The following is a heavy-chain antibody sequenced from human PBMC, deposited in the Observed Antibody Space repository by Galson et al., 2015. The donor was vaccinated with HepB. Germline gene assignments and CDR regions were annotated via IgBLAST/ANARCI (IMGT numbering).Heavy chain of an antibody. CDR2: IHYTGST. V-gene: IGHV4-59*02. J-gene: IGHJ3*02. Sequence: SETLSLTCSVSGVSVSSHYWNWMRQPPGKGLEWIGYIHYTGSTKCNPSLKSRLIMSTDTSRNQFSLKLSSVTAADTAVYYCARWRGEWKAFDIWGQGTVVTVSS. CDR1: GVSVSSHY. D-gene: IGHD1-1*01. CDR3: ARWRGEWKAFDI.